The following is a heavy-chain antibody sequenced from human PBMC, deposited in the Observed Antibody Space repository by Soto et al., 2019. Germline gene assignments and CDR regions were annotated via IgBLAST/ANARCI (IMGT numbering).Heavy chain of an antibody. Sequence: PGGSLRLSCAASGSTFSSYGMHWVRQAPGKGLEWVAVISYDGSNKYYADSVKGRFTISRDNSKNTLYLQMNSLRAEDTAVYYCAKDPIETSETGTTSYYYYGMDVWGQGTTVTSP. CDR2: ISYDGSNK. V-gene: IGHV3-30*18. D-gene: IGHD1-7*01. CDR3: AKDPIETSETGTTSYYYYGMDV. J-gene: IGHJ6*02. CDR1: GSTFSSYG.